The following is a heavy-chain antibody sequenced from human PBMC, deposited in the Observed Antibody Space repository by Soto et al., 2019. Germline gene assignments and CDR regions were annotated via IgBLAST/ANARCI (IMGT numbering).Heavy chain of an antibody. J-gene: IGHJ3*02. D-gene: IGHD3-22*01. Sequence: ASVKVSCKASGYTFTGYYMHWVRQAPGQGLEWMGWINPNSGGTNYAQKFQGRVTMTRDTSISTAYMELSRLRSDDTAVYYCARVQRANYTIVVVNDAFDIWGQGTMVTV. CDR2: INPNSGGT. CDR1: GYTFTGYY. CDR3: ARVQRANYTIVVVNDAFDI. V-gene: IGHV1-2*02.